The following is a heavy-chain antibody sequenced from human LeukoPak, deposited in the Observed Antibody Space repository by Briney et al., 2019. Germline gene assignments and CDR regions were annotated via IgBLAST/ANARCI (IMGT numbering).Heavy chain of an antibody. D-gene: IGHD1-26*01. CDR2: ISSSSEAT. V-gene: IGHV3-48*04. Sequence: GGSPRLSCAASGFTFSTYSLTWVRQAPGKGLEWVSYISSSSEATSYADSVKGRFTSSRDYAKNSLYLQMTSLRAEDTAVYYCARVARGNYYHFDSWGQGTLVTVSS. CDR3: ARVARGNYYHFDS. CDR1: GFTFSTYS. J-gene: IGHJ4*02.